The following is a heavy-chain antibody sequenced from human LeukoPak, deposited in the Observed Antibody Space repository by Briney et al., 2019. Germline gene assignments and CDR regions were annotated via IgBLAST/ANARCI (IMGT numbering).Heavy chain of an antibody. CDR3: ASQFVVVPAAMPRTRDY. CDR1: GFTFSSYS. J-gene: IGHJ4*02. Sequence: PGGSLRLSCAASGFTFSSYSMNWVRQAPGKGLEWVSSISSSSSYIHYADSVKGRFTISRDNAKNSLYLQMNSLRAEDTAVYYCASQFVVVPAAMPRTRDYWGQGTLVTVSS. CDR2: ISSSSSYI. D-gene: IGHD2-2*01. V-gene: IGHV3-21*01.